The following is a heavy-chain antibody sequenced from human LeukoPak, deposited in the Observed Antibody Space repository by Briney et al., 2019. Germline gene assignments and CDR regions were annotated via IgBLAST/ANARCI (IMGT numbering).Heavy chain of an antibody. CDR2: MHHSGST. CDR3: AGVRTAGTGPDC. Sequence: KPSETLSLTCTVSGASVSSGIYYWSWIRQPPGKGLEWIGFMHHSGSTSHHPSLQNRVTMSVDTSRSQWSLKLTSATAADTAMYFCAGVRTAGTGPDCWGQGTLVTVS. J-gene: IGHJ4*02. V-gene: IGHV4-61*01. D-gene: IGHD6-13*01. CDR1: GASVSSGIYY.